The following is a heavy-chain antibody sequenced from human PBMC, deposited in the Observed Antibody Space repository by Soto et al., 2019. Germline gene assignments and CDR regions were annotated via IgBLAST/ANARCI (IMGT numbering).Heavy chain of an antibody. CDR3: ARVGGVAARTFDY. Sequence: SETLSLTCTVSGGSIRPFYWSWVRQPPGKGLEWIGYLYYSGNTNYNPSLKSRVTISVDASKNQVSLRLTSVTAADTAVYYCARVGGVAARTFDYWGQGTVVTVSS. CDR1: GGSIRPFY. J-gene: IGHJ4*02. CDR2: LYYSGNT. V-gene: IGHV4-59*01. D-gene: IGHD2-15*01.